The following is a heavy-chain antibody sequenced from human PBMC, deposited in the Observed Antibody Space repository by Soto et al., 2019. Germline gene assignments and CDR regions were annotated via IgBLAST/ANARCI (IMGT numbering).Heavy chain of an antibody. V-gene: IGHV4-59*01. CDR3: ASGPFGVGATTGYYYYGMDV. D-gene: IGHD1-26*01. CDR1: GGSISSYY. CDR2: IYYSGST. J-gene: IGHJ6*02. Sequence: SETLSLTCTVSGGSISSYYWSWIRQPPGKGLEWIGYIYYSGSTNYNPSLKSRVTISVDTSKNQFSLKLSSVTAADTAVYYCASGPFGVGATTGYYYYGMDVWGQGTTVTVSS.